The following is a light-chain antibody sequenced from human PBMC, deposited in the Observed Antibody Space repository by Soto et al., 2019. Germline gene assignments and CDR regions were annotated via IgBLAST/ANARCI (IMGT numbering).Light chain of an antibody. V-gene: IGKV1-39*01. CDR2: AAS. CDR3: QQGYSNPWT. Sequence: EIQVTQSPSTLSASVGDRVTITCRASQSVNTYLHWYQQKAGQAPKLLIYAASNLQSGVPSRFSGRGSGTDFTLTVESLQPEDFATYYCQQGYSNPWTFGQGTKVDI. CDR1: QSVNTY. J-gene: IGKJ1*01.